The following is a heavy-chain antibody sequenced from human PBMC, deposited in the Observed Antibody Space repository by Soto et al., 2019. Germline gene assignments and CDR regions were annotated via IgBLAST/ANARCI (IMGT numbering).Heavy chain of an antibody. CDR1: GFTFSSYK. CDR3: ATLGGPQLGARDY. J-gene: IGHJ4*02. Sequence: EVQLVESGGGLVQPGGSLRLSCVASGFTFSSYKMHWVRQAPGKGLVWVSRIDGDGTGTNYADSVKGRFTISRDNAKNTVYLQMNSLRVDDTAVYYCATLGGPQLGARDYWGQGTFVTVSS. V-gene: IGHV3-74*01. CDR2: IDGDGTGT. D-gene: IGHD7-27*01.